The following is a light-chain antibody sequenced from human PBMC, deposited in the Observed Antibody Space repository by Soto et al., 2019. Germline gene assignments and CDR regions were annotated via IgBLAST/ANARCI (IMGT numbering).Light chain of an antibody. CDR3: AAWDDSLNGLYV. CDR2: NNN. Sequence: QSVQSHPPSASWTPGHRLTISCSGSSSNIGINTVSWYQQLPGTAPKLLIYNNNQRPSGVPDRFSGSKSGTSASLAISGLQSEDEADYSCAAWDDSLNGLYVFGTGTKVTAL. V-gene: IGLV1-44*01. J-gene: IGLJ1*01. CDR1: SSNIGINT.